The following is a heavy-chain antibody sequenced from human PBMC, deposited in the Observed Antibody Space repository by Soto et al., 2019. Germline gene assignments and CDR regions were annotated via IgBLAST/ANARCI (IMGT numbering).Heavy chain of an antibody. J-gene: IGHJ5*02. Sequence: ALVKGSCKASGYTFTSYYMHWVRQAPGQGLEWMGWINASGGNTSYAQKFQGRVTMTRDTSTSTAYMELRSLRSDDTAVYYCARVGGSYEGWFDPWGQGTLVTVSS. V-gene: IGHV1-46*01. CDR3: ARVGGSYEGWFDP. CDR2: INASGGNT. CDR1: GYTFTSYY. D-gene: IGHD1-26*01.